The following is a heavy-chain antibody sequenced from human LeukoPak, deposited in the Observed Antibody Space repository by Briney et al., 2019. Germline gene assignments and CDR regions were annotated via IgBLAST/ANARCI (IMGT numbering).Heavy chain of an antibody. CDR3: ARISFGDLGGYYFDS. CDR2: ISAGGGTT. V-gene: IGHV3-23*01. D-gene: IGHD3-10*01. J-gene: IGHJ4*02. CDR1: GFTFTDYA. Sequence: GGPLRLSCVASGFTFTDYALAWVRPAPGKGLEWVSRISAGGGTTYYADSVKDRFTISRENSKNTVYLQMSSLRAEDTARYYCARISFGDLGGYYFDSWGQGNLVTVSS.